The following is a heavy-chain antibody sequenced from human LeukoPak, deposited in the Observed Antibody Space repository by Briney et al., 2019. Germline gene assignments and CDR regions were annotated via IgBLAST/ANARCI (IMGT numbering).Heavy chain of an antibody. Sequence: GGSLRLSCAASGFTVSSNYMSWVRQAPGKGLEWVAFVRYSGNDKYYADSVKGRFTISRDNSKNTVYLQMNTLRAEDTAVYYCAKAGSGWYAPYWGQGTLVTVSS. D-gene: IGHD6-19*01. J-gene: IGHJ4*02. CDR3: AKAGSGWYAPY. V-gene: IGHV3-30*02. CDR2: VRYSGNDK. CDR1: GFTVSSNY.